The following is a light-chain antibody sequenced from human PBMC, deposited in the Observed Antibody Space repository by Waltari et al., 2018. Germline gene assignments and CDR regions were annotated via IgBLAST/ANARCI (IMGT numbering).Light chain of an antibody. CDR1: QSISKY. V-gene: IGKV3-20*01. Sequence: EIMLTQSPATLYLSPGERATLSCRASQSISKYLAWYQQKPGQAPRLLIYETSRRATGIPDRFSGSGSGTDFSLTISRLEPEDFAVYYCQKYERLPATFGQGTKVEFK. CDR3: QKYERLPAT. J-gene: IGKJ1*01. CDR2: ETS.